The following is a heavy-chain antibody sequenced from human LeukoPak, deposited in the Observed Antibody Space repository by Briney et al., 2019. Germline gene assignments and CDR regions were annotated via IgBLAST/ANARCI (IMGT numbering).Heavy chain of an antibody. CDR2: IYTSGST. CDR1: GGSISSYY. J-gene: IGHJ5*02. D-gene: IGHD6-13*01. V-gene: IGHV4-4*07. Sequence: SETLSLTCTVSGGSISSYYWSWIRQPARKGLEWIGRIYTSGSTNCNPSLKGRVTMSVDTSKNQFSLKLSSVTAADTAVYYCARDLIAAAGTRNWFDPWGQGTLVTVSS. CDR3: ARDLIAAAGTRNWFDP.